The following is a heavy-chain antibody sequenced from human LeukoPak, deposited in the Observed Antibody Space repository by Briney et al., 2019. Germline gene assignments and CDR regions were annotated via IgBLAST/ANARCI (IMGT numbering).Heavy chain of an antibody. CDR2: ISGSGGST. CDR1: GFTFSSYA. D-gene: IGHD6-19*01. V-gene: IGHV3-23*01. CDR3: AKDPEQYWSDP. Sequence: GGSLRLSCAASGFTFSSYAMSWVRQAPGRGLEWVSAISGSGGSTYYADSVKGRFTISRDNSKNTLYLQMNSLRAEDAAVYYCAKDPEQYWSDPWGQGTLVTVSS. J-gene: IGHJ5*02.